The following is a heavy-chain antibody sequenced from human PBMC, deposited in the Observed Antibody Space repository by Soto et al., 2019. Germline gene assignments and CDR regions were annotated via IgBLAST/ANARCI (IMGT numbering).Heavy chain of an antibody. CDR3: AREIAARIFNWFDP. CDR1: CGSISSGDYY. J-gene: IGHJ5*02. CDR2: IYYSGST. V-gene: IGHV4-30-4*02. D-gene: IGHD6-6*01. Sequence: SDTLSLTSTGSCGSISSGDYYWSWIRQPPGKGLEWIGYIYYSGSTYYNPSLKSRVTISVDTSKNQFSLKLSSVTAADTAVYYCAREIAARIFNWFDPWGQGTLVTVSS.